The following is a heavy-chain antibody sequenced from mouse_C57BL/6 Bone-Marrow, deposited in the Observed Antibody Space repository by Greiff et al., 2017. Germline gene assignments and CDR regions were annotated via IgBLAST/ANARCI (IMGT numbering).Heavy chain of an antibody. CDR1: GYTFTSYD. Sequence: QVQLKESGPELVKPGASVKLSCKASGYTFTSYDINWVKQRPGQGLEWSGWLYPRDGSTKYNEKFKGKATLTVDTSSSTAYMEVHSLTSEDSAVYFCARLEFDGSSGDWYFDVWGTGTTVTVSS. CDR3: ARLEFDGSSGDWYFDV. CDR2: LYPRDGST. J-gene: IGHJ1*03. V-gene: IGHV1-85*01. D-gene: IGHD1-1*01.